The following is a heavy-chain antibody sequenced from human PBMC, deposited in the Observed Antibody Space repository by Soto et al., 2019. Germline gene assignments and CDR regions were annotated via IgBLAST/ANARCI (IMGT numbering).Heavy chain of an antibody. CDR3: ATDQNWRGASSLLNYYSGMDV. Sequence: EASVKVSCKASGHTFTTYYIHWVRQAPGQGLEWMGIINPSDGSTSYAQKFQGRDSMTRDTSTTTVYMELSSLTSEDTAVFYCATDQNWRGASSLLNYYSGMDVWGQGTTVTVSS. D-gene: IGHD6-6*01. CDR1: GHTFTTYY. J-gene: IGHJ6*02. CDR2: INPSDGST. V-gene: IGHV1-46*01.